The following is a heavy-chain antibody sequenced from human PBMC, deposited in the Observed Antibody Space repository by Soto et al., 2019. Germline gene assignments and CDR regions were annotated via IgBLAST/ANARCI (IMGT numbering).Heavy chain of an antibody. D-gene: IGHD6-6*01. Sequence: ASVKVSCKASGYTFTSYYMHWVRQAPGQGLEWMGIINPSGGSTSYAQKFQGRVTMTRDTSTSTVYMELSSLRSEDTAVYYCARVTYGSIAARPFDYWGQGTLVTVSS. CDR1: GYTFTSYY. CDR3: ARVTYGSIAARPFDY. V-gene: IGHV1-46*01. J-gene: IGHJ4*02. CDR2: INPSGGST.